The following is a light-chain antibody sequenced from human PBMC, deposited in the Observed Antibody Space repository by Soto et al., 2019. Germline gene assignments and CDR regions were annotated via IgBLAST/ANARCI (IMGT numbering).Light chain of an antibody. V-gene: IGKV1-5*01. CDR1: QSISSW. Sequence: DIQISHSPCTLAASVGDRVTITCRASQSISSWLAWYQQKPGKAPKLLIYDASSLESGVPSRFSGSGSGTEFTLTISSLQPDDFATYYCQQYNSYSGTFGQGTKVDIK. CDR2: DAS. J-gene: IGKJ1*01. CDR3: QQYNSYSGT.